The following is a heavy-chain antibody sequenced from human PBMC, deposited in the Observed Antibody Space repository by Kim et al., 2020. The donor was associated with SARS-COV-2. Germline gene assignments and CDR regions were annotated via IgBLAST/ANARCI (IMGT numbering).Heavy chain of an antibody. CDR2: ITTSGSGSTI. CDR3: AREYDSSGYYYYFDY. J-gene: IGHJ4*01. D-gene: IGHD3-22*01. Sequence: GSLRLSCAASGFTFSEYQMSWIRQAPGKGLEWISYITTSGSGSTIYYADSVKGRFTISRDNAKKSLYLQMSSLRAEDTAVYYCAREYDSSGYYYYFDYW. CDR1: GFTFSEYQ. V-gene: IGHV3-11*04.